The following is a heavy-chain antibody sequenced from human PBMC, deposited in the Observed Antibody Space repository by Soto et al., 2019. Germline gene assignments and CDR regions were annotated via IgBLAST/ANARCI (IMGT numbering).Heavy chain of an antibody. V-gene: IGHV4-4*07. J-gene: IGHJ5*02. CDR3: AREGCSGGSCYFFPGEDWFDP. D-gene: IGHD2-15*01. CDR1: GGSISIYY. Sequence: SETLSLTCTVSGGSISIYYWSWIRQPAGKGLEWIGRIYTSGSTNYNPSLKSRVTMSVDTSKNQFSLKLSSVTAADTAVYYCAREGCSGGSCYFFPGEDWFDPWGQGTLVTVSS. CDR2: IYTSGST.